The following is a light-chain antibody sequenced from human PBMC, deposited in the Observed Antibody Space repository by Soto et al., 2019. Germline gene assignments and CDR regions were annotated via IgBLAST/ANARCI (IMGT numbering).Light chain of an antibody. CDR3: MQGTHWPWT. V-gene: IGKV2-30*01. CDR2: MIS. J-gene: IGKJ1*01. Sequence: DVVMTQSPLSLPVTLGQPASISCRSTQGLVYIDGNTYLNWFHQRPGQSPRRLIYMISNRDSGVPDRFSGRGSGTDFTLTISRVEAEDVGVYYCMQGTHWPWTFGQGTKVEMK. CDR1: QGLVYIDGNTY.